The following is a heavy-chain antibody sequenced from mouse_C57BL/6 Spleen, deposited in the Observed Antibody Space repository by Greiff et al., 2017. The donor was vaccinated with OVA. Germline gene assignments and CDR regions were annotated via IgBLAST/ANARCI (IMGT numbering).Heavy chain of an antibody. CDR1: GYTFTSSW. CDR2: IHPNSGST. J-gene: IGHJ4*01. Sequence: VQLQQPGAELVKPGASVKLSCKASGYTFTSSWMHWVKQRPGQGLEWIGMIHPNSGSTNYNEKFKSKATLTVDKSSSTAYMQLSSLTSEDSAVYYCARENYYGSSYAMDYWGQGTSVTVSS. CDR3: ARENYYGSSYAMDY. D-gene: IGHD1-1*01. V-gene: IGHV1-64*01.